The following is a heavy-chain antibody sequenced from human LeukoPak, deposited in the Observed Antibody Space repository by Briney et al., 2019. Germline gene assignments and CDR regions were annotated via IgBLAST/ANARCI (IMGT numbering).Heavy chain of an antibody. J-gene: IGHJ4*02. D-gene: IGHD3-22*01. CDR2: FDPEDGET. Sequence: GASVKVSCKVSGYTLTELSMHWVRQAPGKGLEWMGGFDPEDGETIYTQKFQGRVTMTEDTSTDTAYMELSSLRSEDTAVYYCATYDDSSGYYFVYWGQGTLVTVSS. CDR1: GYTLTELS. V-gene: IGHV1-24*01. CDR3: ATYDDSSGYYFVY.